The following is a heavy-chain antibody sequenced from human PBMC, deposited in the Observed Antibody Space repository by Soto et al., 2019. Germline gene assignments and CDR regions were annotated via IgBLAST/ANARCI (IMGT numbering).Heavy chain of an antibody. V-gene: IGHV4-4*07. CDR1: GADINTYS. CDR2: IYTSASI. Sequence: SETLSLTCSVSGADINTYSWTWIRQPAGKGLEWIGRIYTSASINYNPSLKGRVALSVDTSTNQVSLRLASVTAADTAIYYCARDREAGYNFYYGMDVWGQGTTVTVSS. CDR3: ARDREAGYNFYYGMDV. J-gene: IGHJ6*02. D-gene: IGHD6-19*01.